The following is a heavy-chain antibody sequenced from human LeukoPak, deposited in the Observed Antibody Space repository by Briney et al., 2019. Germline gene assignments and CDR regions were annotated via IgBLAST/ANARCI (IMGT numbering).Heavy chain of an antibody. Sequence: PSETLSLTCTVSGGSISSYYWSWIRQPPGKGLEWIGYIYYSGSTNYNPSLKSRVTISVDTSKNQFSLKLSSVTAADTAVYYCARLGVGNWFDPWGQGTLVTVSS. CDR1: GGSISSYY. D-gene: IGHD1-26*01. CDR3: ARLGVGNWFDP. V-gene: IGHV4-59*08. J-gene: IGHJ5*02. CDR2: IYYSGST.